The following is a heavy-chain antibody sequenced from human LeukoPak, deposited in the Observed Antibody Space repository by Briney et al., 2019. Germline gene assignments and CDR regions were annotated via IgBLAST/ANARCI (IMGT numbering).Heavy chain of an antibody. V-gene: IGHV4-59*01. Sequence: SETLSLTCTVSAGSISTYYWSWIRQPPGKGLEWIGYLYYTGNTDYNPSLKSRVTISVDTSKKQFSLNLRSVSAADTAVYYCARGAESYYDRHFDYWGQGILVTVSS. CDR1: AGSISTYY. CDR2: LYYTGNT. CDR3: ARGAESYYDRHFDY. D-gene: IGHD1-26*01. J-gene: IGHJ4*02.